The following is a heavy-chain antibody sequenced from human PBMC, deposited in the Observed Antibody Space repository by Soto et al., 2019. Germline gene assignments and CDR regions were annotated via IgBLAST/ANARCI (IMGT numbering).Heavy chain of an antibody. D-gene: IGHD3-3*01. V-gene: IGHV4-4*07. CDR3: ARGPRFSDWFAS. CDR1: GGAINSYY. CDR2: IYSSGST. J-gene: IGHJ5*01. Sequence: PETRCVTCTVSGGAINSYYWTWIRQPAGKGLEWIGRIYSSGSTKYNPSLQSRVTMSLDTSKNQFSLRLTSVTAADTAVFYCARGPRFSDWFASWPQGPFLTV.